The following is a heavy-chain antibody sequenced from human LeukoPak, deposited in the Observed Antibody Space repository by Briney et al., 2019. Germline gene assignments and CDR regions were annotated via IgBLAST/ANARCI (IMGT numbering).Heavy chain of an antibody. V-gene: IGHV3-74*01. CDR1: GFTFSKYW. J-gene: IGHJ4*02. D-gene: IGHD6-19*01. CDR3: ETKQWLARPPDS. Sequence: GGSLRLSCAASGFTFSKYWMLWVRHSPGKGLESVSRINTDGTVTTYADSVKGRFTVSRDNADNTMFLQMNSVRDEDTAVYYCETKQWLARPPDSWGQGTPVTVSS. CDR2: INTDGTVT.